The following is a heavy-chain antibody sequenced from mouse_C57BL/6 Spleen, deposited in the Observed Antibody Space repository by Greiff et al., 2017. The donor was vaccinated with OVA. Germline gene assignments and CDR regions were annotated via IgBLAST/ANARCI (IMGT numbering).Heavy chain of an antibody. CDR2: INPGSGGT. CDR3: ARRNNWYYFDY. V-gene: IGHV1-54*01. Sequence: VQLVESGAELVRPGTSVEVSCKASGYAFTNYLIEWVKQRPGQGLEWIGVINPGSGGTNYNEKFKGKATLTADKSSSTAYMQLSSLTSEDSAVYFCARRNNWYYFDYWGQGTTLTVSS. J-gene: IGHJ2*01. CDR1: GYAFTNYL. D-gene: IGHD4-1*01.